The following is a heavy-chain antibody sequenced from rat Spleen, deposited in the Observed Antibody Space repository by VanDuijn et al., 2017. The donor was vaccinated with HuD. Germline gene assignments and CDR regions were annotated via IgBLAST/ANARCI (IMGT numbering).Heavy chain of an antibody. Sequence: EVQLVESGGGSVQPGRSMKLSCAASGFTFSNYDMAWVRQAPKRGLEWVATVSSDSRRTNFRDSVKGRFTISRENAQNTLYLQMNSLRSEDTATYYCARHGGLRNWFAYWGQGTLVTVSS. CDR1: GFTFSNYD. CDR3: ARHGGLRNWFAY. D-gene: IGHD1-11*01. V-gene: IGHV5-7*01. J-gene: IGHJ3*01. CDR2: VSSDSRRT.